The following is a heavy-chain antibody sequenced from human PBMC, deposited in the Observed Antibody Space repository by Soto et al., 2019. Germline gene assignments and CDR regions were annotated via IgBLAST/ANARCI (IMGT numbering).Heavy chain of an antibody. CDR3: ARGGALPRAFDI. J-gene: IGHJ3*02. Sequence: GGSLRLSCAASGFTFSTYWMHWVRQGPEKGLEWVSIIYSGGSTYYADSVKGRFTISRDNSKNTLYLQMNSLRAEDTAVYYCARGGALPRAFDIWGQGTMVTVSS. CDR2: IYSGGST. V-gene: IGHV3-53*01. D-gene: IGHD1-26*01. CDR1: GFTFSTYW.